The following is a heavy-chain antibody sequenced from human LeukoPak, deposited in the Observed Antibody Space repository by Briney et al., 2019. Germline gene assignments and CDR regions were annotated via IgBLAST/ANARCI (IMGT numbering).Heavy chain of an antibody. CDR2: ISGSSGGT. CDR1: GFTFSSYA. Sequence: PGGSLRLSCAASGFTFSSYAMTWVRQAPGKGLEWVSVISGSSGGTYYADSVKGRFIISRDNFKDTVYLQMNSLRAEDTAVYYCAKEDHFGNHFDYWGQGTLVTVSS. CDR3: AKEDHFGNHFDY. D-gene: IGHD4-23*01. J-gene: IGHJ4*02. V-gene: IGHV3-23*01.